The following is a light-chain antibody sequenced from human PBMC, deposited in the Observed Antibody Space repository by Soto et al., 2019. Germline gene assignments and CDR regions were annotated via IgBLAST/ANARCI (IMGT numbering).Light chain of an antibody. CDR2: DAS. J-gene: IGKJ5*01. Sequence: ESVLTQSPATLYLSPGERATLSCRASQSISNSLAGYQQKPGQAPRLLIYDASNRATGIPGRFSGSGSGTDFALTISSLEPEDCAVYYCQQRSNWPPSTFGQGTRREL. CDR3: QQRSNWPPST. V-gene: IGKV3-11*01. CDR1: QSISNS.